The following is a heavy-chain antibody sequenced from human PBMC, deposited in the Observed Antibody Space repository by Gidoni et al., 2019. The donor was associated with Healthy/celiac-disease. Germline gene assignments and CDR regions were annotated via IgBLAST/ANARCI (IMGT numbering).Heavy chain of an antibody. D-gene: IGHD3-16*01. V-gene: IGHV3-23*01. CDR3: AKEEGDLYYDYVWGTPGDY. CDR2: ISGSGGST. CDR1: GFTFSSYA. J-gene: IGHJ4*02. Sequence: EGQLLESGGGLVQPGGSLILSCAATGFTFSSYAMSWCRPAPGKGLELGSAISGSGGSTYYADTVKGRFTVSRDNSKYTLYLQMNSLGAEDTSVYYCAKEEGDLYYDYVWGTPGDYWGQGTLVTVSS.